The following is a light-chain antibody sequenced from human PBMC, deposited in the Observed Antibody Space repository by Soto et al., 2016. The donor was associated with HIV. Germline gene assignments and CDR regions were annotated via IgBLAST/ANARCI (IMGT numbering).Light chain of an antibody. CDR3: QVWDSSSDHVV. CDR1: NIGSKS. CDR2: DDT. J-gene: IGLJ2*01. V-gene: IGLV3-21*04. Sequence: SYVLTQAPSVSVAPGKTARITCGGNNIGSKSVHWYQQKPGQAPVLVIYDDTDRPSGIPERFSASNSGNTATLTISRVEAGDEADYYCQVWDSSSDHVVFGGGTKLTVL.